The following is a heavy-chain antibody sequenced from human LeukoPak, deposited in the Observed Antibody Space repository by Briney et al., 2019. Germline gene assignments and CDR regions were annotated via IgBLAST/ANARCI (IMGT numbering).Heavy chain of an antibody. CDR3: ARVPFYYDSSGYYRRTMGAIDY. D-gene: IGHD3-22*01. V-gene: IGHV4-34*01. J-gene: IGHJ4*02. CDR1: GGSFSGYY. Sequence: SETLSLTCAVYGGSFSGYYWSWIRQPPGKGLEWIGEINHSGSTNYNPSLKSRVTISVDTSKNQFSLKLSSVTAADTAVYYCARVPFYYDSSGYYRRTMGAIDYWGQGTLVTVSS. CDR2: INHSGST.